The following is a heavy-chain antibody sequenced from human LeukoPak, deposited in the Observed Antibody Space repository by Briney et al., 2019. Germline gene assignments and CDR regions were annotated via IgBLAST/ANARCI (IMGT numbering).Heavy chain of an antibody. V-gene: IGHV1-18*01. J-gene: IGHJ4*02. CDR2: ISAYNGNT. CDR3: ARGDSIAARPNPSAFDY. CDR1: GYTFTSYG. D-gene: IGHD6-6*01. Sequence: ASVKVSCKASGYTFTSYGISWVRQAPGQGLEWMGWISAYNGNTNYAQRLQGRVTMTTDTSTSTAYMELRSLRSDDTAVYYCARGDSIAARPNPSAFDYWGQGTLVTVSS.